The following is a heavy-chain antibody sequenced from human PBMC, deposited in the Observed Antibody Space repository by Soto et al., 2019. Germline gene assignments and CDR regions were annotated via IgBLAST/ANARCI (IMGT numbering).Heavy chain of an antibody. CDR3: ARGIAARSFDY. Sequence: GSLSLSGAVSGFTFSSYSMNWVRQAPGKGLEWVSSISSSSSYIYYADSVKGRFTISRDNAKKSLYLQMNSLRAEDTAVYYCARGIAARSFDYWGQGTLVTVSS. CDR1: GFTFSSYS. J-gene: IGHJ4*02. V-gene: IGHV3-21*01. CDR2: ISSSSSYI. D-gene: IGHD6-6*01.